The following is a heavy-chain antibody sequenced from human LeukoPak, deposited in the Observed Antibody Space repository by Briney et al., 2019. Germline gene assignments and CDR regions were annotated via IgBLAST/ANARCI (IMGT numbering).Heavy chain of an antibody. CDR3: ARDQYGDYVGWFDP. J-gene: IGHJ5*02. V-gene: IGHV4-38-2*02. D-gene: IGHD4-17*01. CDR1: GYSISSGYY. Sequence: SETLSLTCTVSGYSISSGYYWGWIRQPPGKGLEWIGSIYHSGSTYYNPSLKSRVTISVDTSKNQFSLKLSSVTAADTAVYYCARDQYGDYVGWFDPWGQGTLVTVSS. CDR2: IYHSGST.